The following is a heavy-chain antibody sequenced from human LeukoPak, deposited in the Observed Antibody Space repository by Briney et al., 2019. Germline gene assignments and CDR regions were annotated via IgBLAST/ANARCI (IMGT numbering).Heavy chain of an antibody. D-gene: IGHD6-13*01. CDR2: ISSNGGST. CDR3: AKDSARIAANFDY. CDR1: GFTFSSYA. J-gene: IGHJ4*02. V-gene: IGHV3-64*01. Sequence: GGSLRLSCAASGFTFSSYAMHWVRQAPGKGLEYVSAISSNGGSTYYANSVKGRFTISRDNSKNTLYLQMGSLRAEDMAVYYCAKDSARIAANFDYWGQGTLVTVSS.